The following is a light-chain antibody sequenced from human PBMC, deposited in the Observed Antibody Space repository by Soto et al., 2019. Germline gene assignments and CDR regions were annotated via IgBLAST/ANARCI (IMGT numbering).Light chain of an antibody. J-gene: IGLJ1*01. V-gene: IGLV1-44*01. CDR1: SSNIGSTT. CDR3: AAWDDSLKGYV. Sequence: QSVLTQPTSASGTPGQRVAISCSGSSSNIGSTTVNWYQQLPGTAPKLLIYSNNQRPSGVPDRFSGSQSGTSASLAISGLQSEDEADYYCAAWDDSLKGYVFGTGTKVTVL. CDR2: SNN.